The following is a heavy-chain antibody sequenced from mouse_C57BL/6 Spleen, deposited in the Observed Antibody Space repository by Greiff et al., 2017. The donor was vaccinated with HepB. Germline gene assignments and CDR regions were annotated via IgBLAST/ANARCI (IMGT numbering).Heavy chain of an antibody. Sequence: QVQLKQPGAELVKPGASVKMSCKASGYTFTSYWITWVKQRPGQGLEWIGDIYPGSGSTNYNEKFKSKATLTVDTSSSTAYMQLSSLTSEDSAVYYCASDDYDGGGYAMDYWGQGTSVTVSS. CDR2: IYPGSGST. V-gene: IGHV1-55*01. J-gene: IGHJ4*01. D-gene: IGHD2-4*01. CDR3: ASDDYDGGGYAMDY. CDR1: GYTFTSYW.